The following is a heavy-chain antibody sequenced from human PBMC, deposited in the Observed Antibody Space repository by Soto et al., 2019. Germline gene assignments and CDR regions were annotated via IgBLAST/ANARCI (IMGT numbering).Heavy chain of an antibody. CDR3: TRGFYDYVWGSYRYFGMDV. Sequence: SLRLSCTASGFTFGDYAMSWVRQAPGKGLEWVGFIRSKAYGGTTEYAASVKGRFTISRDDSKSIAYLQMNSLKTEDTAVYYCTRGFYDYVWGSYRYFGMDVWGQGTTVTVSS. CDR1: GFTFGDYA. CDR2: IRSKAYGGTT. J-gene: IGHJ6*02. V-gene: IGHV3-49*04. D-gene: IGHD3-16*02.